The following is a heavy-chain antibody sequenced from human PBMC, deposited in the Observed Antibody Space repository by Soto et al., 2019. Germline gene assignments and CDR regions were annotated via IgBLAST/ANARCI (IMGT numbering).Heavy chain of an antibody. V-gene: IGHV3-72*01. D-gene: IGHD2-8*01. CDR1: GFTFSDHH. Sequence: GSLRLSCAASGFTFSDHHMDWVRQAPGKGLEWVGRARNKAHSYTTAYAASVKGRFTISRDDSKNSLSLQMNSLKTDDTAVYFCARLMGTSLDLWGQGTLVTVSS. CDR2: ARNKAHSYTT. CDR3: ARLMGTSLDL. J-gene: IGHJ4*02.